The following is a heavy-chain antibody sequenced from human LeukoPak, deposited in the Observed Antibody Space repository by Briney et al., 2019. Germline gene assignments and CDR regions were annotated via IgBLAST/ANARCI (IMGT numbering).Heavy chain of an antibody. CDR3: ARDCSGGSCPSY. Sequence: GRSLRLSCAASGFTFSSYSMNWVRQAPGKGLEWVSSISSSSSYIYYADSVKGRFTISRDNAKNSLYLQMNSLRAEDTAVYYCARDCSGGSCPSYWGQGTLVTVSS. CDR2: ISSSSSYI. J-gene: IGHJ4*02. CDR1: GFTFSSYS. V-gene: IGHV3-21*01. D-gene: IGHD2-15*01.